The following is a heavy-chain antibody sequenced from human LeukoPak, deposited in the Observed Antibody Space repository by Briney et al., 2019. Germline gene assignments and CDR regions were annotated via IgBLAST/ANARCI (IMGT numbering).Heavy chain of an antibody. CDR3: AKSPLDV. V-gene: IGHV3-30*18. J-gene: IGHJ6*02. Sequence: GGSLRLSCAASGFTFSSYDMHWVRQALGKGLEWVAVISYDGSNKYYADSVKGRFTISRDNSKNTLYLQMNSLRAEDTAVYYCAKSPLDVWGQGTTVTVSS. CDR1: GFTFSSYD. CDR2: ISYDGSNK.